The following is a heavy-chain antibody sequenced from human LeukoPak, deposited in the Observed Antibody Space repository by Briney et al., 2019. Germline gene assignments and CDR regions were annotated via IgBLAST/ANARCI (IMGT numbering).Heavy chain of an antibody. CDR3: ARRYSKLGDQRDAFDI. CDR1: GYTFANYW. CDR2: IYPRDSDT. D-gene: IGHD3-16*01. J-gene: IGHJ3*02. Sequence: GEALQISCRGSGYTFANYWIAWVRQMPGKGVEWMGLIYPRDSDTTYSPAFPGQVTFSADTSISVAYLQWSGLKASDTAIYYCARRYSKLGDQRDAFDIWGQGTLVTVSS. V-gene: IGHV5-51*01.